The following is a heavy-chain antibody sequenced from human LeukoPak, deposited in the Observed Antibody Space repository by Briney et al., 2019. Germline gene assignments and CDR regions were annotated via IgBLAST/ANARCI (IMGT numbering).Heavy chain of an antibody. Sequence: GGSLRLSCAASGFSVSDTYMIWVRQAPGKGLEWVSYISSSSSTIYYADSVKGRFTISRDNAKNSLYLQMNSLRAEDTAVYYCARVRCSSTSCPSPYYMDVWGKGTTVTVSS. J-gene: IGHJ6*03. V-gene: IGHV3-11*04. CDR2: ISSSSSTI. D-gene: IGHD2-2*01. CDR3: ARVRCSSTSCPSPYYMDV. CDR1: GFSVSDTY.